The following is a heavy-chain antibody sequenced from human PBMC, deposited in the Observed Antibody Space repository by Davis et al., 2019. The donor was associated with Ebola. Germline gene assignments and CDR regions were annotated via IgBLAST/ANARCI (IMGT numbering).Heavy chain of an antibody. CDR1: GGTFSSYA. D-gene: IGHD3-10*01. Sequence: AASVKVSCKASGGTFSSYAISWVRQAPEQGLEWMGGIIPIFGTANYAQKFQGRVTITADESTSTAYMELSSLRSEDTAVYYCAREEMVQGVIIHYYGMDVWGQGTTVTVSS. J-gene: IGHJ6*02. CDR3: AREEMVQGVIIHYYGMDV. CDR2: IIPIFGTA. V-gene: IGHV1-69*13.